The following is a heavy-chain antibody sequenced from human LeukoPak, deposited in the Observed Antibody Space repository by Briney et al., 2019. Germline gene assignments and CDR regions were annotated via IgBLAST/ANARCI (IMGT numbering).Heavy chain of an antibody. J-gene: IGHJ4*02. Sequence: GGSLRLSGAASGFTFSSYAMSWVRQAPGKGLEWVSAISGSGGSTYYADSVKGRFTISRDNSKNTLYLQMNSLRAEDTAVYYCAKVASYYYDILTGYWHWGQGTLVTVSS. V-gene: IGHV3-23*01. D-gene: IGHD3-9*01. CDR1: GFTFSSYA. CDR2: ISGSGGST. CDR3: AKVASYYYDILTGYWH.